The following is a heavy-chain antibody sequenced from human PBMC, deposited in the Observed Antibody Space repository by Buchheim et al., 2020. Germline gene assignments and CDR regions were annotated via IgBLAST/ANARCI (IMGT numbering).Heavy chain of an antibody. CDR1: GFTFSDYY. J-gene: IGHJ6*02. Sequence: QVHLVESGGGLVKPGGSLRLSCAASGFTFSDYYMSWVRQAPGKGLEWVSYISPSSTSTYYADSVKGRFTVSRDNAKNSLYLQMNSLRAEDTAVYYCARDLDTAMEYYYYYGMDVWGQGTT. CDR3: ARDLDTAMEYYYYYGMDV. CDR2: ISPSSTST. V-gene: IGHV3-11*01. D-gene: IGHD5-18*01.